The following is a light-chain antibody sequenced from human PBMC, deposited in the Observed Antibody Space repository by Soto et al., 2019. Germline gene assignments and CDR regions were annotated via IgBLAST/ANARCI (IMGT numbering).Light chain of an antibody. CDR1: SGHSNYA. CDR3: QTWDTGIWV. J-gene: IGLJ3*02. Sequence: QAVVTQPPSASASLGASVRLTCTLSSGHSNYAIAWHRQQPKTGPRFLMKVNSDGTHSKGDGVPDRFSGSMSGAERYLTISSLRSDDEADYYCQTWDTGIWVFGGGTKVTVL. V-gene: IGLV4-69*01. CDR2: VNSDGTH.